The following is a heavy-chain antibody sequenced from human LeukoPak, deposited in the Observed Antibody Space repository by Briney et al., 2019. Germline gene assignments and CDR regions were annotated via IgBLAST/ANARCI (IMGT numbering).Heavy chain of an antibody. CDR3: AREREMGCSSTSCQKYFDY. CDR1: GFTFSSYE. V-gene: IGHV3-48*03. J-gene: IGHJ4*02. Sequence: PGGSLRLSCAASGFTFSSYEMKWIRQAPGKGLEWVSYISSSGSTIYYADSVKGRFTISRDNAKNSLYLQMNSLRAEDTAVYYCAREREMGCSSTSCQKYFDYWGQGTLVTVSS. D-gene: IGHD2-2*01. CDR2: ISSSGSTI.